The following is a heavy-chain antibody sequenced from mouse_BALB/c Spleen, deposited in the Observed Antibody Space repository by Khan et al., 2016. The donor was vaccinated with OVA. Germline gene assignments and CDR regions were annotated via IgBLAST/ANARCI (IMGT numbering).Heavy chain of an antibody. D-gene: IGHD1-3*01. Sequence: QVQLKESGPGLVAPSQSLSITCTVSGFSLTSYGVHWVRQPPGKGLEWLGVIWACGSTNYNSALMSRLSISKDNSTTQVFFIMNSLQTDDTAMYYCARLEDIWGQGTTVTVSS. CDR2: IWACGST. CDR1: GFSLTSYG. J-gene: IGHJ2*01. V-gene: IGHV2-9*02. CDR3: ARLEDI.